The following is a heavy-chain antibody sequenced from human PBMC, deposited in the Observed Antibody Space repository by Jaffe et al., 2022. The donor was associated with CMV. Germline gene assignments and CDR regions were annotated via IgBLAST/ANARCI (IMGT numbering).Heavy chain of an antibody. J-gene: IGHJ5*02. Sequence: QITLKESGPTLVKPTQTLTLTCTFSGFSLSTSGVGVGWIRQPPGKALEWLALIYWDDDKRYSPSLKSRLTITKDTSKNQVVLTMTNMDPVDTATYYCAHRRGGQLPPNWFDPWGQGTLVTVSS. CDR2: IYWDDDK. CDR1: GFSLSTSGVG. D-gene: IGHD2-2*01. CDR3: AHRRGGQLPPNWFDP. V-gene: IGHV2-5*02.